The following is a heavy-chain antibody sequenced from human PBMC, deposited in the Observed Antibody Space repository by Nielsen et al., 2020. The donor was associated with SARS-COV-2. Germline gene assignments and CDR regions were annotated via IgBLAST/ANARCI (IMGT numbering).Heavy chain of an antibody. CDR3: AREGWAYSSSWLGFDY. J-gene: IGHJ4*02. D-gene: IGHD6-13*01. Sequence: ASVKVCKASGYTFTSYAMHWVRQAPGQRLEWMGWINAGNGNTKYSQKFQGRVTITRDTSASTAYMELSSLRSEDTAVYYCAREGWAYSSSWLGFDYWGQGTLVTVSS. CDR1: GYTFTSYA. V-gene: IGHV1-3*01. CDR2: INAGNGNT.